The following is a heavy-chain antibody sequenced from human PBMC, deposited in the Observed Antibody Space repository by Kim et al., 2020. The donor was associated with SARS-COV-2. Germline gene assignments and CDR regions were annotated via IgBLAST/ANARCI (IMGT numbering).Heavy chain of an antibody. V-gene: IGHV1-69*13. D-gene: IGHD3-16*01. CDR1: GGTFSSYA. Sequence: SVKVSCKASGGTFSSYAISWVRQAPGQGLEWMGGIIPIFGTANYAQKFQGRVTITADESTSTAYMELSSLRSEDTAVYYCARDAFPLDAFDIWGQGTMVTVSS. CDR3: ARDAFPLDAFDI. J-gene: IGHJ3*02. CDR2: IIPIFGTA.